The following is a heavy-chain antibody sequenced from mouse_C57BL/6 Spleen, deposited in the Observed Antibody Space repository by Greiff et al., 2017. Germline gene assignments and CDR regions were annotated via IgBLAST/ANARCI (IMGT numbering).Heavy chain of an antibody. CDR2: IDPETGGT. CDR1: GYTFTDYE. CDR3: TRGRRGGAWFAY. J-gene: IGHJ3*01. V-gene: IGHV1-15*01. Sequence: QVQLKESGAKLVRPGASVTLSCKASGYTFTDYELHWVKQTPVHGLEWIGAIDPETGGTAYNQKFKGKAILTADKSSSTAYMELRSLTSEDSAVYYCTRGRRGGAWFAYWGQGTLVTVSA.